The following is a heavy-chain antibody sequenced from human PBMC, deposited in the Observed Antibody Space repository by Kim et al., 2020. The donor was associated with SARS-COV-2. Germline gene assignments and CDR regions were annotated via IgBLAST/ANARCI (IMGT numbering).Heavy chain of an antibody. Sequence: PSFQGQVTISADKAINTAYLQWSSLRASDTAMYYCARRYYDSSGFEYFDYWGQGTLVTVSS. CDR3: ARRYYDSSGFEYFDY. V-gene: IGHV5-51*01. D-gene: IGHD3-22*01. J-gene: IGHJ4*02.